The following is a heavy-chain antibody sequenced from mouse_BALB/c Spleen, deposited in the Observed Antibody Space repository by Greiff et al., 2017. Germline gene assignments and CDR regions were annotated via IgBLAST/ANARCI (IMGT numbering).Heavy chain of an antibody. J-gene: IGHJ4*01. V-gene: IGHV1-7*01. CDR2: INPSTGYT. D-gene: IGHD3-2*02. Sequence: VQLQQSGAELAKPGASVKMSCKASGYTFTSYWMHWVKQRPGQGLEWIGYINPSTGYTEYNQKFKDKATLTADKSSSTAYMQLSSLTSEDSAVYYCPRSGYRYYAMDYWGQGTSVTVSS. CDR3: PRSGYRYYAMDY. CDR1: GYTFTSYW.